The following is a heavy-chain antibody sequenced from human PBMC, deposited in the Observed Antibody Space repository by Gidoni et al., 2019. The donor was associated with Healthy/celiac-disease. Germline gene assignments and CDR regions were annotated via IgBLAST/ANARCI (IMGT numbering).Heavy chain of an antibody. CDR3: ARQSYYGDYVVYWFDP. D-gene: IGHD4-17*01. V-gene: IGHV4-39*01. Sequence: QLQLQESGPGLVKPAETLSLTCTVAGGSISSSSYYWGWIRQPPGKGLEWIGSIYYSGSTYYNPSLKSRVTISVDTSKNQFSLKLSSVTAADTAVYYCARQSYYGDYVVYWFDPWGQGTLVTVSS. CDR2: IYYSGST. J-gene: IGHJ5*02. CDR1: GGSISSSSYY.